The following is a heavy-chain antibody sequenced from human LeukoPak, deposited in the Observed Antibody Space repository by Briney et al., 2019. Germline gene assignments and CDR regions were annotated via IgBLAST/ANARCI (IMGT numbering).Heavy chain of an antibody. Sequence: GGSLRLSCAASGFTFSSYGMHWVGQAPGKGLEWVAVISYDGSNKYYADSVKGRFTISRDNSKNTLYLQMNSLRAEDTAVYYCAKDRRGPTVLKSFDYWGQGTLVTVSS. CDR1: GFTFSSYG. V-gene: IGHV3-30*18. D-gene: IGHD4-17*01. CDR2: ISYDGSNK. J-gene: IGHJ4*02. CDR3: AKDRRGPTVLKSFDY.